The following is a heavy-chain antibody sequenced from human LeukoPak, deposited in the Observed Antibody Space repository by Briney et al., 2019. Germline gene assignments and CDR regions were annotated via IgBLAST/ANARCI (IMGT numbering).Heavy chain of an antibody. J-gene: IGHJ4*02. CDR3: ARDVGYSYGSFDY. D-gene: IGHD5-18*01. CDR2: IYYSGST. Sequence: SETLSLTCTVSGGSISSGGYYWSSIRQHPGKGLEWIGYIYYSGSTYYNPSLKSRVTISVDTSKNQFSLKLSSVTAADTAVYYCARDVGYSYGSFDYWGQGTLVTVSS. CDR1: GGSISSGGYY. V-gene: IGHV4-31*03.